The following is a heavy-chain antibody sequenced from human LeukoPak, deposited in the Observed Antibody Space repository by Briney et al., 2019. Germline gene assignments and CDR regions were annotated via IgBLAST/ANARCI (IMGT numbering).Heavy chain of an antibody. J-gene: IGHJ3*02. CDR1: GGSFSGYY. V-gene: IGHV4-34*01. CDR3: ARGRYYDSSGYAHFDI. CDR2: INHSGST. D-gene: IGHD3-22*01. Sequence: SKTLSLTCAVYGGSFSGYYWSWIRQPPGKGLEWIGEINHSGSTNYNPSLKSRVTISVDTSKNQFSLKLSSVTAADTAVYYCARGRYYDSSGYAHFDIWGQGTMVTVSS.